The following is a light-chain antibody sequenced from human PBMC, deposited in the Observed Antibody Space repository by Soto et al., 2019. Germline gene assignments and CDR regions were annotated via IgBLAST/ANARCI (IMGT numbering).Light chain of an antibody. CDR3: YSSRSSSSNFDV. V-gene: IGLV2-14*03. J-gene: IGLJ1*01. Sequence: QSALTQPASVSGSPGQSITISCAGTSSDIGGSNYVAWYQQHPGKAPKLMIYGVINRPSGVSNRFSGSKSGNTASLTISGLQAEDEADYFCYSSRSSSSNFDVFGTGTKVTVL. CDR1: SSDIGGSNY. CDR2: GVI.